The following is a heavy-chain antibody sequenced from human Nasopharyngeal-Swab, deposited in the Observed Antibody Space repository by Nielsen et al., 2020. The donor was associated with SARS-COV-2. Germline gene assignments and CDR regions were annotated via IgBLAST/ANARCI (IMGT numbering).Heavy chain of an antibody. CDR1: GGSISSSSYY. CDR2: INYSGNT. V-gene: IGHV4-39*01. CDR3: GGGVMTSVTGGGWNDY. J-gene: IGHJ4*02. Sequence: SETLSLTCTVSGGSISSSSYYWGWIRQPPGKGLEWIGNINYSGNTFYNPSRKSRVTISVDTTKNQFTLKLSFVTDEDMAVYYCGGGVMTSVTGGGWNDYWGQGTLVTVSS. D-gene: IGHD4-17*01.